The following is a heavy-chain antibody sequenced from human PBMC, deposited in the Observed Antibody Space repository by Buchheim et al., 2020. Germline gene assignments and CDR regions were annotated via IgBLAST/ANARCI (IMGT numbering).Heavy chain of an antibody. Sequence: EVQLVESGGGLVQPGGSLRLSCAASGFTFSSYWMSWVRQAPGKGLEWVANIKQDGSEKYYVYSVKGRFTISRDKAKNSLKLQMNSLRAEDTAVYYCARDKDTAMVTGTQFGYWGQGTL. CDR2: IKQDGSEK. CDR1: GFTFSSYW. D-gene: IGHD5-18*01. V-gene: IGHV3-7*01. CDR3: ARDKDTAMVTGTQFGY. J-gene: IGHJ4*02.